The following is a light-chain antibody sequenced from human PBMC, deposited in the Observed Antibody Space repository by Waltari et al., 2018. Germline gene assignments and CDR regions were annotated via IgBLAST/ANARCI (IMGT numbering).Light chain of an antibody. J-gene: IGLJ2*01. CDR1: WLGNRY. V-gene: IGLV3-1*01. CDR3: QTWDNATVV. Sequence: SYELTQPPSVSVSPGQTASITCSGLWLGNRYTYWYQQRPGQSPVLVIYQDAKRPSGIPERFSGSNSGNTATLTISGTQAMDEADYYCQTWDNATVVFGGGTKLTVL. CDR2: QDA.